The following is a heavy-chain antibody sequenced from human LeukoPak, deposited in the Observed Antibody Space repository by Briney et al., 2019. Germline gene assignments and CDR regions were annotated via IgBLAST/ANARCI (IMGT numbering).Heavy chain of an antibody. CDR3: AKGMGVDVYAKYSDS. CDR1: GFTFSSFA. Sequence: PGGSLRLSCAASGFTFSSFAMRWVRQVPGKGLERISSISGSGGSASYVDSVRGRFTISRDNSKNTLYLQMNSLRADDTAVYFCAKGMGVDVYAKYSDSWGQGTLVTVSS. CDR2: ISGSGGSA. V-gene: IGHV3-23*01. J-gene: IGHJ4*02. D-gene: IGHD2-8*01.